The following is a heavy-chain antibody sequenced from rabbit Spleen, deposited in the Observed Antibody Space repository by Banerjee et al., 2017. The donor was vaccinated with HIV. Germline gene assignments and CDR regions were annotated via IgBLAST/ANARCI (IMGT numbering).Heavy chain of an antibody. CDR1: GFSFSSSNY. CDR2: IDPVFGSA. V-gene: IGHV1S7*01. CDR3: ARDSGSSFSSYGMDL. D-gene: IGHD8-1*01. J-gene: IGHJ6*01. Sequence: QLEESGGDMVQPEGSLTPSCTASGFSFSSSNYMRWLRPAPGKGLEWIGYIDPVFGSAYYASWVNGRFSISRENTQNTVSLQLNSLTAADTATYFCARDSGSSFSSYGMDLWGPGTLVTVS.